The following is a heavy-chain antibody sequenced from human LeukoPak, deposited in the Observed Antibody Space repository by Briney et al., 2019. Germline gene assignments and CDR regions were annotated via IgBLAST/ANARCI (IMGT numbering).Heavy chain of an antibody. CDR3: ARVRYYYYGMDV. CDR2: MNPNSGNT. J-gene: IGHJ6*02. V-gene: IGHV1-8*01. Sequence: ASVKVSCKASGYTFTSYDINWVRQATGQGLEWMGWMNPNSGNTGYAQKFQGRVTMARNTSISTAYMELSSLRSEDTAVYYCARVRYYYYGMDVWGQGTTVTVSS. CDR1: GYTFTSYD.